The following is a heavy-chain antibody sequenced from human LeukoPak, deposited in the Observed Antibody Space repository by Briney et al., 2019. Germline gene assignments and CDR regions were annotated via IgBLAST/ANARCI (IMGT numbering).Heavy chain of an antibody. J-gene: IGHJ6*03. D-gene: IGHD3-3*01. V-gene: IGHV4-4*07. CDR1: GGSISSYY. Sequence: SETLSLTCTVSGGSISSYYWSWIRQPAGKRLEWIGRIYTSGSTNYNPSLKSRVTISVDTSKNQFSLKLSSVTAADTAVYYCAREPYYDFWSGYSYYYYYMDVWGKGITVTVSS. CDR2: IYTSGST. CDR3: AREPYYDFWSGYSYYYYYMDV.